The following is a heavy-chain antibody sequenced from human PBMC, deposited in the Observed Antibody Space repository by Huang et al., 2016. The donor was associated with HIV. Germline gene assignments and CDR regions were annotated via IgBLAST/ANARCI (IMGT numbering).Heavy chain of an antibody. J-gene: IGHJ4*02. CDR2: ISNDGNNM. V-gene: IGHV3-30*03. Sequence: QLQLGESGGGVVQPEKSLRLSCAASGFDFSSYGRNWVRLAPGKGPQGGGVISNDGNNMYYSDSVKGRFIISRDNSKNTLYLQMNSLRGEDTAIYYCARGGILGTSWYRPFDYWGQGTLVTVSS. CDR3: ARGGILGTSWYRPFDY. CDR1: GFDFSSYG. D-gene: IGHD6-13*01.